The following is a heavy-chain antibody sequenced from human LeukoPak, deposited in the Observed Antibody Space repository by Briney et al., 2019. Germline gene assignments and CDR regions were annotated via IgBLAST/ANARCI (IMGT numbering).Heavy chain of an antibody. J-gene: IGHJ6*02. CDR1: GFTFSSYA. V-gene: IGHV3-33*08. Sequence: GGSLRLSCAASGFTFSSYAMSWVRQAPGKGLEWVAVIWYDGSNKYYADSVKGRFTISRDNSKNTLYLQMNSLRAEDTAVYYCARDLDYGGNSIGDYYYYGMDVWGQGTTVTVSS. CDR2: IWYDGSNK. CDR3: ARDLDYGGNSIGDYYYYGMDV. D-gene: IGHD4-23*01.